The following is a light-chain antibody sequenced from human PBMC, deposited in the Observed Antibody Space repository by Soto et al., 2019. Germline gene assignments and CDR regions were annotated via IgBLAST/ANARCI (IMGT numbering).Light chain of an antibody. CDR1: QSVTTAY. CDR3: QQYGSSSPT. CDR2: GAS. Sequence: EIVLTQSPGTLSLSAGERATLSCRASQSVTTAYLAWYQQKPGQAPRPLIYGASSRAAGIPDRFSGSGSGTDFTLTISRLEPEDFAVYYCQQYGSSSPTFGPGTKVDIK. J-gene: IGKJ3*01. V-gene: IGKV3-20*01.